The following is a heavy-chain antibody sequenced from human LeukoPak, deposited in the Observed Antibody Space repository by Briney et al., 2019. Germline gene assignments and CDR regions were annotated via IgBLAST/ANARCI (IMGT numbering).Heavy chain of an antibody. CDR2: IRYDGSNK. CDR1: GFTFSSYG. V-gene: IGHV3-30*02. Sequence: GGSLRLSCAASGFTFSSYGMHWVRQAPGKGLEWVAFIRYDGSNKYYADSVKGRFTTSRDNSKNTLYLQMNSLRAEDTAVYYCAKVNCGVSSTSCYYYYYYMDVWGKGTTVTVSS. J-gene: IGHJ6*03. D-gene: IGHD2-2*01. CDR3: AKVNCGVSSTSCYYYYYYMDV.